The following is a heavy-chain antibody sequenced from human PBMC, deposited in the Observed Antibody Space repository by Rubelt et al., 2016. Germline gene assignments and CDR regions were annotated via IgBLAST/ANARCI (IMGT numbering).Heavy chain of an antibody. D-gene: IGHD2-8*01. CDR3: ARENCTNGVCLGSFDY. Sequence: QVQLQQWGAGLLKPSETLSLTCAVYGGSFSGYYWSWIRQPPGKGLEWIGYIYYSGSTYYNPSLKSPVTISVDTSKNQFSLKLSSVTAADTAVYYCARENCTNGVCLGSFDYWGQGTLVTVSS. V-gene: IGHV4-34*01. CDR1: GGSFSGYY. CDR2: IYYSGST. J-gene: IGHJ4*02.